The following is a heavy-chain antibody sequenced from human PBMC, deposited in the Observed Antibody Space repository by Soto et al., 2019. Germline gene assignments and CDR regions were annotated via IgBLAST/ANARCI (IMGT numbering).Heavy chain of an antibody. CDR3: ASYPTYYYGSGSYSSRYMDV. J-gene: IGHJ6*03. V-gene: IGHV3-7*01. D-gene: IGHD3-10*01. CDR1: GFTFSSYW. Sequence: GGSLRLSCAASGFTFSSYWMSWVRQAPGKGLEWVANIKQDGSEKYYVDSVKGRFTISRDNAKNSLYLKMNSLRAEDTAVYYCASYPTYYYGSGSYSSRYMDVWGKGTTVTVSS. CDR2: IKQDGSEK.